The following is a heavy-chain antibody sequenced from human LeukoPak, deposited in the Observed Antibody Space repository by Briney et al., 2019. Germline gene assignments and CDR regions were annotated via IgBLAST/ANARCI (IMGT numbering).Heavy chain of an antibody. V-gene: IGHV4-59*01. CDR2: IYYSGST. D-gene: IGHD2-21*01. J-gene: IGHJ3*02. Sequence: SETLSLTCTVSGGSISSYYWSWIRQPPRKGLEWMGYIYYSGSTNYNPSLKSRVTISVDTSKNQFSLKLSSVTAADTAVYYCARVKRVYCGGDCYHNAFDIWGQGTMVTVSS. CDR3: ARVKRVYCGGDCYHNAFDI. CDR1: GGSISSYY.